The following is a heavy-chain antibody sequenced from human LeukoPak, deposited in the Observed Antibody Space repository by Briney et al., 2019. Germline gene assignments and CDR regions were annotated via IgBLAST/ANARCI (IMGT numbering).Heavy chain of an antibody. Sequence: GGSLRLSCAASGFTFSSYAMSWVRQAPGKGLEWVSAISGSGGSTYYADSVEGRFTISRDNSKNTLYLQMNSLRAEDTAVYYCAKDYCSSTSCYVPFYYYGMDVWGQGTTVTVSS. J-gene: IGHJ6*02. V-gene: IGHV3-23*01. CDR2: ISGSGGST. CDR3: AKDYCSSTSCYVPFYYYGMDV. CDR1: GFTFSSYA. D-gene: IGHD2-2*01.